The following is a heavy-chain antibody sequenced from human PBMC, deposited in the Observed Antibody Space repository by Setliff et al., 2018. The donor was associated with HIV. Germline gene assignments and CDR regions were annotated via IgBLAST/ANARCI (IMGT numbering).Heavy chain of an antibody. D-gene: IGHD2-15*01. CDR2: IHYTGST. Sequence: PSETLSLTCSVSGGSVSSVNYYWSWIRQPPGKGLEWIGYIHYTGSTTYNPSLKSRVTLSVDTSKNQFSLELSSVTAADTAVYYCAREPRVRGTLDFWGQGTLVTVSS. J-gene: IGHJ4*02. V-gene: IGHV4-61*01. CDR3: AREPRVRGTLDF. CDR1: GGSVSSVNYY.